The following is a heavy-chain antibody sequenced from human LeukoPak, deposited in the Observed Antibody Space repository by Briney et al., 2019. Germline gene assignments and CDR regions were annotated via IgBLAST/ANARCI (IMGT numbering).Heavy chain of an antibody. CDR3: ARGGSGDHQEQLGPPGYYHYMDV. CDR2: ISGHTGTA. CDR1: GYSFTAYG. J-gene: IGHJ6*03. V-gene: IGHV1-18*01. Sequence: GASVKVSCKASGYSFTAYGMGWLRQAPGQGLEWMGWISGHTGTAIYAQNLQGRVTLTADTFPSTVYMEMRSLRSDDTAVYYCARGGSGDHQEQLGPPGYYHYMDVWGTGTTVTVSS. D-gene: IGHD3-10*01.